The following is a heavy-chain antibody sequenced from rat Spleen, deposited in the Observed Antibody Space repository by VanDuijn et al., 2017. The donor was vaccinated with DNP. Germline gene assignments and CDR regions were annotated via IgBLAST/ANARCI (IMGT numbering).Heavy chain of an antibody. CDR2: IMSNGGST. V-gene: IGHV5-31*01. D-gene: IGHD1-11*01. CDR1: GFTVNNYW. Sequence: EVQLVESGGDLVQPGRSLKLSCVASGFTVNNYWMTWIRQVPGKGLEWVASIMSNGGSTYYPDSVKGRFTISRDDAKNTLYLQMNSLRSEDTATYYCASWDYGWGQGVRVTVSS. J-gene: IGHJ2*01. CDR3: ASWDYG.